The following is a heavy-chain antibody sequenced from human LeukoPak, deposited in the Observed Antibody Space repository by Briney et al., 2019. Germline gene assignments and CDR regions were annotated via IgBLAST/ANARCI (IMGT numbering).Heavy chain of an antibody. CDR1: GFTFNSYG. V-gene: IGHV3-30*18. Sequence: PGGSLRLSCAASGFTFNSYGMHWVRQAPGKGLEWVALISYDGTNKFYADSVKGRFTISRDNSNNTLDLQMNSLRAEDTAVYYCAKGGRDGYNRYLSRSPFDYWGQGTLVTVSS. D-gene: IGHD5-12*01. CDR3: AKGGRDGYNRYLSRSPFDY. CDR2: ISYDGTNK. J-gene: IGHJ4*02.